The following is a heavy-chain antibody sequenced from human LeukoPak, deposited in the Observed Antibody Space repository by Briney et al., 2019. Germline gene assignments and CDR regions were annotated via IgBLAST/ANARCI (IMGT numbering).Heavy chain of an antibody. V-gene: IGHV1-8*01. Sequence: GASVKVSCKASGYTFTSYDINWVRQATGQGLEWMGWMNPNSGNTGYAQKYQGRVTMTRNTSISTAYMELSSLRSEDTAVYYCARVPGGPRRYYYMDVWGKGTTVTVSS. CDR1: GYTFTSYD. CDR3: ARVPGGPRRYYYMDV. CDR2: MNPNSGNT. J-gene: IGHJ6*03.